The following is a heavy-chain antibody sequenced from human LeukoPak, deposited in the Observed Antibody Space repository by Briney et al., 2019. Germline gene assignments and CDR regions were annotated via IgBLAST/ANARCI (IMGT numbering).Heavy chain of an antibody. D-gene: IGHD3-10*02. J-gene: IGHJ6*04. CDR1: GFTFNSYS. Sequence: KTGGSLRLSCAASGFTFNSYSMNWVRQAPGEGLEWVSSISGSNSYIYYADSVKGRFTISRDNAKNSLYLQMNSLRAEDTAVYYCAELGITMIGGVWGKGTTVAISS. CDR2: ISGSNSYI. CDR3: AELGITMIGGV. V-gene: IGHV3-21*01.